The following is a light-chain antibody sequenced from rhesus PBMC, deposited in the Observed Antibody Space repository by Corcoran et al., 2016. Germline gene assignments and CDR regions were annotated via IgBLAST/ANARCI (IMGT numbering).Light chain of an antibody. CDR3: QHGYGTPLT. CDR1: ENVNNY. V-gene: IGKV1-74*01. CDR2: KAS. Sequence: DIQMTQSPSSLSASVGDRVTITCRASENVNNYLNWYQQKPGKAPKRLIYKASTLQSGVPSSFSGSGSGTDYTFTISSLQPEDVATYYCQHGYGTPLTFGGGTKVELK. J-gene: IGKJ4*01.